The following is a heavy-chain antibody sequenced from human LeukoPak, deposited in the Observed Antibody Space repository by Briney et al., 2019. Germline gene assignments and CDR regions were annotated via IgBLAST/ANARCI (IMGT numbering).Heavy chain of an antibody. D-gene: IGHD2-15*01. Sequence: GESLKISCKGSGYGFSSYWIGWVRQVPGKGLEWMGIIYPGDSDTKYSPSFQGQVTFSADKSINTAYLQWSSLKASDTAMYYCARQTSLGYSSSSGFDSWGQGTLVTVSS. V-gene: IGHV5-51*01. CDR2: IYPGDSDT. CDR1: GYGFSSYW. J-gene: IGHJ4*02. CDR3: ARQTSLGYSSSSGFDS.